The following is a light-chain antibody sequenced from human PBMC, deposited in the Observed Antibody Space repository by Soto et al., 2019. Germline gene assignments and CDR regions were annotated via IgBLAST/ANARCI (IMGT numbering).Light chain of an antibody. CDR1: QTISSW. CDR2: KAS. Sequence: TKLTQFPCTASGSVGDTVTITSRPSQTISSWLAWYQQKPGKPPKLLIYKASTLKSGVPSRFSGSGSETEFTLTISSLQPDDFATYYCQHYNSYSGAFGQGTKVDI. CDR3: QHYNSYSGA. V-gene: IGKV1-5*03. J-gene: IGKJ1*01.